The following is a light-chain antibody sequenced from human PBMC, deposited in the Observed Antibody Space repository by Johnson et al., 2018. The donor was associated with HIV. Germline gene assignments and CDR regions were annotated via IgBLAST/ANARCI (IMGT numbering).Light chain of an antibody. V-gene: IGLV1-51*02. J-gene: IGLJ1*01. CDR1: SFNIGNNY. Sequence: QSVLTQPPSVSAAPGQKVTISCSGSSFNIGNNYVSWYQQVPGTAPKLLIYENNKRPSGIPDRFSGSKSGTSATLGITGLQTGDEADYYCGTWDSSLSAYVLGTGTKVTVL. CDR2: ENN. CDR3: GTWDSSLSAYV.